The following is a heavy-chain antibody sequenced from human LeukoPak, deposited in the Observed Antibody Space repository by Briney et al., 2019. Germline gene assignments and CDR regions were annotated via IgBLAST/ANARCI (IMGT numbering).Heavy chain of an antibody. CDR2: IIPIFGTA. V-gene: IGHV1-69*13. CDR3: ARDRVVWGSYRYFVY. J-gene: IGHJ4*02. Sequence: ASVKVSCKASGGTFSSYAISWVRQAPGQGLEWMGGIIPIFGTANYAQKFQGRVTITADESTSTAYMELSSLRSEDTAVYYCARDRVVWGSYRYFVYWGQGTLVTVSS. CDR1: GGTFSSYA. D-gene: IGHD3-16*02.